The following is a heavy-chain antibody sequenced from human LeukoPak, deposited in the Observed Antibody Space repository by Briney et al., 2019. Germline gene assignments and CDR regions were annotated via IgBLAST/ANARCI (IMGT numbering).Heavy chain of an antibody. J-gene: IGHJ5*02. CDR3: ARDRERYFDWLLPGRSRFDP. V-gene: IGHV7-4-1*02. Sequence: GASVKVSCKASGYTFTSYAMNWVRQAPGQGLEWMGWINTNTGNPTYAQGFTGRFVFSLDTSVSTAYLQISSLKAEDAAVYYCARDRERYFDWLLPGRSRFDPWGQGTLVTVSS. CDR2: INTNTGNP. CDR1: GYTFTSYA. D-gene: IGHD3-9*01.